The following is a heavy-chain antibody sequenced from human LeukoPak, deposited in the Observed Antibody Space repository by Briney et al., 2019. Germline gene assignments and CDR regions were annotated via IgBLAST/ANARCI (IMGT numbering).Heavy chain of an antibody. CDR3: EVYSSSYGSGSYYNRDAFDI. Sequence: GASVKVSCKASGYTFTGYYMHWVRQAPGQGLEWMGWINPNSGGTNSARRFQGRVTITRDTSISTAYMELGSLRSDDTAVYYCEVYSSSYGSGSYYNRDAFDIWGQGTMVTVSS. D-gene: IGHD3-10*01. CDR1: GYTFTGYY. V-gene: IGHV1-2*02. CDR2: INPNSGGT. J-gene: IGHJ3*02.